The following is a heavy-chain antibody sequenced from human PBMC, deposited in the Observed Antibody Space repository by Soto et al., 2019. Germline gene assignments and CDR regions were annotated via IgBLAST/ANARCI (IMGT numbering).Heavy chain of an antibody. CDR3: ARAHYGDYGYGMDV. Sequence: QLQLQESGSGLVKPSQTLSLTCAVSGGSISSGGYSWSWIRQPPGKGLEWIGYIYHGGYTYYNPSLKRLVTISVDRSKNQFSRKLSSVTAADTAVYYCARAHYGDYGYGMDVWGQGTTVTVSS. V-gene: IGHV4-30-2*01. CDR2: IYHGGYT. D-gene: IGHD4-17*01. J-gene: IGHJ6*02. CDR1: GGSISSGGYS.